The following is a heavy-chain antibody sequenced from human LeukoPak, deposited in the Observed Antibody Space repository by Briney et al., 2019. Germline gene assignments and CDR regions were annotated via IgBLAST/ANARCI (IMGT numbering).Heavy chain of an antibody. CDR2: ISYDGSNK. Sequence: GGSLRLSCAASGFTFSSYAMHWVRQAPGKGLEWVAVISYDGSNKYYADSVKGRFTISRDNSKNTLYLQMNSLRAEDTAVYYCAKGWQWLVHGAFDFWGQGTMVTVSS. CDR1: GFTFSSYA. J-gene: IGHJ3*01. D-gene: IGHD6-19*01. CDR3: AKGWQWLVHGAFDF. V-gene: IGHV3-30-3*01.